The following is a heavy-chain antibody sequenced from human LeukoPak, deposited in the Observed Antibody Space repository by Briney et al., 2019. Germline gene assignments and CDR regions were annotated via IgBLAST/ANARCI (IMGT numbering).Heavy chain of an antibody. D-gene: IGHD6-19*01. CDR2: IYYSGST. CDR1: GGSISSSSYY. V-gene: IGHV4-39*01. CDR3: ARPMSGWYYFDY. Sequence: SETLSLTCTVSGGSISSSSYYWGWIRQPPGTGLEWIGSIYYSGSTYYNPSLKSRVTISVDTSKNQFSLKLSSVTAADSAVYYCARPMSGWYYFDYWGQGTLVTVSS. J-gene: IGHJ4*02.